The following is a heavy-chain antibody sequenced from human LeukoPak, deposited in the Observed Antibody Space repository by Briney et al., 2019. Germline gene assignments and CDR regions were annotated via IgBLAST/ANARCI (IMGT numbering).Heavy chain of an antibody. CDR1: GGSISSYY. Sequence: SETLSLTCTASGGSISSYYWSWIRQPAGKGLEWIGRIYTSGSTNYNPSLKSRVTISVDTSKNQFSLKLSSVTAADTAVYYCARGRPSRYYFDYWGQGTLVTVSS. J-gene: IGHJ4*02. V-gene: IGHV4-4*07. CDR2: IYTSGST. D-gene: IGHD6-6*01. CDR3: ARGRPSRYYFDY.